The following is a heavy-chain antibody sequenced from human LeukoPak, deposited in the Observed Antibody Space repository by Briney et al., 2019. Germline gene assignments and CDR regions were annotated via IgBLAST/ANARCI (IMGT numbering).Heavy chain of an antibody. CDR2: INPSGGST. D-gene: IGHD2-2*01. Sequence: GASVKVSCKASGYTFTSYYMHWVRQAPGQGLEWMGIINPSGGSTGYAQKFQGRVTMTRDMSTSTVYMELSSLRSEDTAVYYCARDGGRLVVVPAAPQAYSDYWGQGTLVTVSS. J-gene: IGHJ4*02. CDR1: GYTFTSYY. CDR3: ARDGGRLVVVPAAPQAYSDY. V-gene: IGHV1-46*01.